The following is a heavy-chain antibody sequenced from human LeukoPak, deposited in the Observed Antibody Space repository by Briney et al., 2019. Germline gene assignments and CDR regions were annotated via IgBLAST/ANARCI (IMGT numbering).Heavy chain of an antibody. D-gene: IGHD1-26*01. Sequence: GESLKISCKGSGYSFTSYWIGWVRQMPGKGLEWMGIIYPGDSDTRYSPSFQGQVTISADKSISTAYLQWSSLKASDTAMYYCARHGSGSYDYYYYGMDVWGQGTTVTVSS. CDR3: ARHGSGSYDYYYYGMDV. J-gene: IGHJ6*02. CDR2: IYPGDSDT. V-gene: IGHV5-51*01. CDR1: GYSFTSYW.